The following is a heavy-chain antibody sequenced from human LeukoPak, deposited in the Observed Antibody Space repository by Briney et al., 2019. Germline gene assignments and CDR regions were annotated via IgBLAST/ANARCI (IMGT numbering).Heavy chain of an antibody. J-gene: IGHJ4*02. Sequence: ASEKVSCKVSGYTLTELSMHWVRQAPGKGLEWMGGFDPEDGETIYAQKFQGRVTMTEDTSTDTAYMELSSLRSEDTAVYYCATGGFMVRGVIIPHWGQGTLVTVSS. CDR3: ATGGFMVRGVIIPH. V-gene: IGHV1-24*01. CDR1: GYTLTELS. D-gene: IGHD3-10*01. CDR2: FDPEDGET.